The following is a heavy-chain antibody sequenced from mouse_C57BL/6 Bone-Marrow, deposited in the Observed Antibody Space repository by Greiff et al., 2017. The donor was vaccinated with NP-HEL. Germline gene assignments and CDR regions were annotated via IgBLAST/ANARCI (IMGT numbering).Heavy chain of an antibody. CDR2: ILPGSGSS. Sequence: QVQLQQSGAELMKPGASVKLSCKATGYTFTGYWIEWVKQRPGHGLEWIGEILPGSGSSNYNEKFKGKATFTADTSSNTAYMQLSSLTTEDSASYYCARGGDGYDVAYWGQGTLVTVSA. J-gene: IGHJ3*01. CDR3: ARGGDGYDVAY. CDR1: GYTFTGYW. V-gene: IGHV1-9*01. D-gene: IGHD2-2*01.